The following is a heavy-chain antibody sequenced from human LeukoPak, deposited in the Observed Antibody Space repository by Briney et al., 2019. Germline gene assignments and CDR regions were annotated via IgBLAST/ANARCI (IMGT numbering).Heavy chain of an antibody. CDR3: ARFSQYYDSPTHYLDY. D-gene: IGHD3-16*01. Sequence: SETLSLTCAVYGGSFSGYHWSWIRQPPGKGLEWIGEINHSGSTNYNPSLKSRVTISVDTSKNQFSLKLNSVTAADTAVYYCARFSQYYDSPTHYLDYWGQGILVTVSS. J-gene: IGHJ4*02. CDR1: GGSFSGYH. V-gene: IGHV4-34*01. CDR2: INHSGST.